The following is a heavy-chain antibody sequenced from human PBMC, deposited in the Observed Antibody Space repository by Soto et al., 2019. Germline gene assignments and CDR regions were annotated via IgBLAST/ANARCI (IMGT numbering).Heavy chain of an antibody. D-gene: IGHD3-3*01. Sequence: SVKVSCKASGGTFSSYAISWVRQAPGQGLEWMGGIIPIFGSTSYAQKFQGRVTMTRDTSTSTVYMELSSLRSEDTAVYYCARGPPLHTIFGVVIRFQPLDYWGQGTLVTVSS. V-gene: IGHV1-69*05. CDR2: IIPIFGST. CDR1: GGTFSSYA. CDR3: ARGPPLHTIFGVVIRFQPLDY. J-gene: IGHJ4*02.